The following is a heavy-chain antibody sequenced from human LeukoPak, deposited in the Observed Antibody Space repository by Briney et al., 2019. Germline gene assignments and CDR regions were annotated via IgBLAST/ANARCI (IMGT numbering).Heavy chain of an antibody. CDR3: ARESGNGYSSGWYPYYYYGMDV. CDR2: IWYDGSNK. V-gene: IGHV3-33*08. D-gene: IGHD6-19*01. CDR1: GFTLSSYT. J-gene: IGHJ6*02. Sequence: GGSLRLSCAASGFTLSSYTMNWVRQAPGKGLEWVAVIWYDGSNKYYADSVKGRFTISRDNSKNTLYLQMNSLRAEDTAVYYCARESGNGYSSGWYPYYYYGMDVWGQGTTVTVSS.